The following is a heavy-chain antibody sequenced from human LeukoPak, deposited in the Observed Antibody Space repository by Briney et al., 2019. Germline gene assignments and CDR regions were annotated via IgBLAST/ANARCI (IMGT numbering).Heavy chain of an antibody. Sequence: GGSLRLSCAASGFTFSSYRMSWVRQAPGKGLEWVANIKQDGSEKYYVDSVKGRFTISRDNAKNSLYLQMNSLRAEDTAVYYCARAPLLRFLEEGGYFDYWGQGTLVTVSS. V-gene: IGHV3-7*01. D-gene: IGHD3-3*01. CDR3: ARAPLLRFLEEGGYFDY. CDR2: IKQDGSEK. J-gene: IGHJ4*02. CDR1: GFTFSSYR.